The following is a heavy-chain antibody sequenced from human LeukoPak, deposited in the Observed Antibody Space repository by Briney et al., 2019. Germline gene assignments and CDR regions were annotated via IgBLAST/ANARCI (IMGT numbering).Heavy chain of an antibody. V-gene: IGHV3-30*18. D-gene: IGHD5-12*01. J-gene: IGHJ4*02. CDR3: AKDSRKFIYSGGDY. CDR1: GFTFSSYG. CDR2: ISYDGSNK. Sequence: PGGSLRLSCAASGFTFSSYGMHWVRQAPGKGLEWVAVISYDGSNKYYADSVKGRFTTSRDNSKNTLYLQMNSLRAEDTAVYYCAKDSRKFIYSGGDYWGQGTLVTVSS.